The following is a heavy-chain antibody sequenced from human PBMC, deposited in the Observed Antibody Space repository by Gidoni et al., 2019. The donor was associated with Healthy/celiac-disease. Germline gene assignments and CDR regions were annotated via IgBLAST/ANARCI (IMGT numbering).Heavy chain of an antibody. CDR3: AVTVTTYAFDI. V-gene: IGHV4-39*01. D-gene: IGHD4-17*01. J-gene: IGHJ3*02. Sequence: PSLKSRVTISVDTSKNQFSLKLSSVTAADTAVYYCAVTVTTYAFDIWGQGTMVTVSS.